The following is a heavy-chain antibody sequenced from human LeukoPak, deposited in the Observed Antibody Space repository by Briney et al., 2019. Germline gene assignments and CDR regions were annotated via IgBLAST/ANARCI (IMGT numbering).Heavy chain of an antibody. CDR1: GGSICSTAHD. Sequence: SETLSLTCSVSGGSICSTAHDWGWIRQPPGKGLEWIGSIYYSGHTYYSPSLKSRVTISADTSKNQFSLRLRYVTAADTALYYCAVDYKGRVSHYSYMDVWGKGTTVTVSS. CDR2: IYYSGHT. D-gene: IGHD4-11*01. J-gene: IGHJ6*03. CDR3: AVDYKGRVSHYSYMDV. V-gene: IGHV4-39*01.